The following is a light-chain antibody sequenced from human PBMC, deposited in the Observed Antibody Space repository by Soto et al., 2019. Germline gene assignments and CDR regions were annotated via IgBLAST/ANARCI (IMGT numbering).Light chain of an antibody. Sequence: DVQMTQSPSSRSSLLGDRVTITWRASQSVSRYLNWYQHKPGKAPKPLINAASNLRSGVPSRFSGSGSGTDFSLTIDGLQPEDFAFYYGQQYKDWPPITFGQGTRLEIK. J-gene: IGKJ5*01. CDR1: QSVSRY. V-gene: IGKV1-39*01. CDR2: AAS. CDR3: QQYKDWPPIT.